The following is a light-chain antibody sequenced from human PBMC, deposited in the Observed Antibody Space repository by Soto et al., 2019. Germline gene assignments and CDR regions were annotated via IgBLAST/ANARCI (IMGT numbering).Light chain of an antibody. CDR2: GAV. J-gene: IGKJ1*01. Sequence: EIVLTQSPATLSLSPGERATLSCRASQSVSSYLAWYQQKPGQAPRLLIYGAVFRATDVPATFSGSGSGTEFTLAITNLQSEDFAVYYCQQYNNWPRTFGQGTKVDIK. V-gene: IGKV3-15*01. CDR1: QSVSSY. CDR3: QQYNNWPRT.